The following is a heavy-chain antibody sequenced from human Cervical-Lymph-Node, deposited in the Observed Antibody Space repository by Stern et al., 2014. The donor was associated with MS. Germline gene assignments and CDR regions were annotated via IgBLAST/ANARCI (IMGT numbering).Heavy chain of an antibody. V-gene: IGHV2-70*20. Sequence: QVTLRESGPALGKPPKPPHWPATFLGSQSTLRGWGGTGSGHPQGKAWEGLALIDWDDDKYYSTSLKTRLTISKDTSKNQVVLTMTNMDPVDTATYYCARIGGYYYGMDVWGQGTTVTVSS. J-gene: IGHJ6*02. CDR2: IDWDDDK. CDR3: ARIGGYYYGMDV. CDR1: GSQSTLRGWG. D-gene: IGHD3-16*01.